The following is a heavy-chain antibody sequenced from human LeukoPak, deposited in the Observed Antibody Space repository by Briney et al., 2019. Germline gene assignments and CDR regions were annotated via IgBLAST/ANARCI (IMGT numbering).Heavy chain of an antibody. V-gene: IGHV4-4*07. D-gene: IGHD3-22*01. J-gene: IGHJ3*02. CDR3: ARDRNYYDSSGYYSAFDT. Sequence: SETLSLTCTVSGASISSYYWSWIRQPPGKGLEWIGRIYTSAIISGNTNYNPSLKSRVTMSVDTSKNQFSLRLRSVTAADTAVYYCARDRNYYDSSGYYSAFDTWGQGTMVTVSS. CDR2: IYTSAIISGNT. CDR1: GASISSYY.